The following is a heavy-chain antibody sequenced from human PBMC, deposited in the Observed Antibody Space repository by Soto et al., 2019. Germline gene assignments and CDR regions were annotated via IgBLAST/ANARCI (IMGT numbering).Heavy chain of an antibody. CDR2: IKQDGSEK. J-gene: IGHJ4*02. Sequence: PGGSLRLSCAASGFAFSSHWMSWVRQGPGKGLEWVANIKQDGSEKNYVDSVKGRFSISRDNAKRSLYLQMNSLRAEDTAVYYCARDGLYFDTSGYYGYWGQGILVTVSS. CDR1: GFAFSSHW. V-gene: IGHV3-7*03. D-gene: IGHD3-22*01. CDR3: ARDGLYFDTSGYYGY.